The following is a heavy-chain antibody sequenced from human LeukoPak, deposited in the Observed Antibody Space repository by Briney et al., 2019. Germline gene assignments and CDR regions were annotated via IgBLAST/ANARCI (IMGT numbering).Heavy chain of an antibody. CDR2: INHSGST. CDR1: GGSFSGYY. D-gene: IGHD6-6*01. J-gene: IGHJ6*03. Sequence: SETLSLTCAVYGGSFSGYYWSWIRQPPGKGLEWIGEINHSGSTNYNPSLKSRVTISVDTSKNQFSLKLSSVTAADTAVYYCARGRVAARLRYYYYMDVWGKGATVTVSS. V-gene: IGHV4-34*01. CDR3: ARGRVAARLRYYYYMDV.